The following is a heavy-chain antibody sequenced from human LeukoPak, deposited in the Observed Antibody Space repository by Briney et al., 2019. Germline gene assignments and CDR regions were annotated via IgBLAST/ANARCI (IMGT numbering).Heavy chain of an antibody. CDR1: GGSFSDSY. CDR2: IYYSGST. Sequence: SETLSLTCAVSGGSFSDSYWSWIRQPPGKGLEWIGSIYYSGSTYYNPSLKSRVTIPVDTSKNQFSLKLSSVTAADTAVYYCASYGSGSPYYYYMDVWGKGTTVTISS. CDR3: ASYGSGSPYYYYMDV. V-gene: IGHV4-39*01. D-gene: IGHD3-10*01. J-gene: IGHJ6*03.